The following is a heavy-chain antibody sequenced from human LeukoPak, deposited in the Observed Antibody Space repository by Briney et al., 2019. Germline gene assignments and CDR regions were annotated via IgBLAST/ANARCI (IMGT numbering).Heavy chain of an antibody. J-gene: IGHJ4*02. CDR3: ARDSVYYDSSGDYCLGFDY. V-gene: IGHV3-9*01. Sequence: GRSLRLSCAASGFTFDDYAMHWVRQAPGKGLEWVSGISWNSGSIGYADSVKGRFTISRDNAKNSLYLQMNSLRAEDTAVYYCARDSVYYDSSGDYCLGFDYWGQGTLVSVSS. D-gene: IGHD3-22*01. CDR1: GFTFDDYA. CDR2: ISWNSGSI.